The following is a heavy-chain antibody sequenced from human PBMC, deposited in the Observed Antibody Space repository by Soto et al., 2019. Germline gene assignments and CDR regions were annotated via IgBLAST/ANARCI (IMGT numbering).Heavy chain of an antibody. CDR1: GYSFTSYW. Sequence: GESLKISWKGSGYSFTSYWIVWVRQMPGKGLEWMGIIYPGDSDTRYSPSFQGQVTISADKSISTAYLQWSSLKASDTAMYYCARPNTVTTGYYYGMDVWGQGTTVTVSS. D-gene: IGHD4-17*01. V-gene: IGHV5-51*01. CDR2: IYPGDSDT. CDR3: ARPNTVTTGYYYGMDV. J-gene: IGHJ6*02.